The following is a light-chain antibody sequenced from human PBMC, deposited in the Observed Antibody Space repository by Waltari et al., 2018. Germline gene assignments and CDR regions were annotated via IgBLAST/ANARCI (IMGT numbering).Light chain of an antibody. CDR2: RAS. CDR1: QTVGSSS. V-gene: IGKV3-20*01. Sequence: EIVLTQSPGTASLSPGERVTLSCRASQTVGSSSFAWYQQKPGQAPRLVIYRASRRATGIPDRFNGSGSGTDFSLTISRLEPEDFAVYYCQQHGTLPATFGQGTKVEIK. J-gene: IGKJ1*01. CDR3: QQHGTLPAT.